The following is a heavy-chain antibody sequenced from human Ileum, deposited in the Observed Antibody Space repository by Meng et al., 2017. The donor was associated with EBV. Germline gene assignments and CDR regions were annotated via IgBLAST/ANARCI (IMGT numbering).Heavy chain of an antibody. V-gene: IGHV4-28*01. D-gene: IGHD3-22*01. CDR3: ARNVPGTSAYYD. CDR1: GDSISSTNW. J-gene: IGHJ4*02. CDR2: IYYSGST. Sequence: QVQLQGSGPGLVKPSDTLSLPCAVSGDSISSTNWWGWIRQPPGKGLEWIGYIYYSGSTSYNPSLKSRVTMSVDTSKNQFSLNLNSVTAVDTAVYYCARNVPGTSAYYDWGQGTLVTVSS.